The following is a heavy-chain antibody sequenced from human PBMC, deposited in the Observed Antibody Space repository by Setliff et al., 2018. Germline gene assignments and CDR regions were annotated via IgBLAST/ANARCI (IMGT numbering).Heavy chain of an antibody. V-gene: IGHV4-38-2*01. CDR3: ARLTFGSGSFYFNY. J-gene: IGHJ4*02. CDR1: GYSISSGYY. Sequence: PSETLSLTCAVSGYSISSGYYWGWIRQPPGKGLEWIGSIYHSGSTYYNPSLKSRVTISVDTSKNHFSLKLSSVTAADTAVYYCARLTFGSGSFYFNYWGQGTLVTVSS. CDR2: IYHSGST. D-gene: IGHD3-10*01.